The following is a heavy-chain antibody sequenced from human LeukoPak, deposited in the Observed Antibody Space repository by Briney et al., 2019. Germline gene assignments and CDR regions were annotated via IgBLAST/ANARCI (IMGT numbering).Heavy chain of an antibody. J-gene: IGHJ4*02. CDR1: GFTFSSYE. CDR3: ARGIPTFYGDYEYFDY. Sequence: GGSLRLSCAASGFTFSSYEMNWVRQAPGKGLEWVSYISSSGSTIYYADSVKGRFTISRDNAKNSLYLQMNSLRAEDTAVYYCARGIPTFYGDYEYFDYWGQGTLVTVSS. D-gene: IGHD4-17*01. V-gene: IGHV3-48*03. CDR2: ISSSGSTI.